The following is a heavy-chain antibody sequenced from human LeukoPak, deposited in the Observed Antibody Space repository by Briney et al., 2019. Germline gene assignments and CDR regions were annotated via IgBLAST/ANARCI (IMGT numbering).Heavy chain of an antibody. CDR1: GFTFSSYA. V-gene: IGHV3-23*01. CDR2: ISGSGGST. CDR3: AMTDQAVAGPFDY. D-gene: IGHD6-19*01. J-gene: IGHJ4*02. Sequence: PGGSLRLSCAVSGFTFSSYAMSWVRQAPGKGLEWVSAISGSGGSTYYADSVKGRFTISRDNSKNTLYLQMNSLRAEDTAVYYCAMTDQAVAGPFDYWGQGTLVTVSS.